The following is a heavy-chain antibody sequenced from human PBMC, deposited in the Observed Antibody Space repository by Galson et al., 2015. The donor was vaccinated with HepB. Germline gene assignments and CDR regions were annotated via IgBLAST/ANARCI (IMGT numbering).Heavy chain of an antibody. CDR1: GFTFSSYG. V-gene: IGHV3-30*18. Sequence: SLRLSCAASGFTFSSYGMHWVRQAPGKGLEWVAVISYDGSNKYYADSVKGRFTISRDNSKNTLYLQMNSLRAEDTAVYYCAKVGGSFYYFDYWGQGTLVTVSS. CDR3: AKVGGSFYYFDY. CDR2: ISYDGSNK. J-gene: IGHJ4*02. D-gene: IGHD1-26*01.